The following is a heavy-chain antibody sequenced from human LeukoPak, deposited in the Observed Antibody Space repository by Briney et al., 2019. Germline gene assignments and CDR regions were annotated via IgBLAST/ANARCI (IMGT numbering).Heavy chain of an antibody. Sequence: PGGSLRLSCAASGFTFSSYAMSWVRQAPGKGLEWVSAISGSGGSTYYADSVKGRFTISRDNSKNTLYLQMNSLRAEDTAVYYCAKGGDGGNSGWGYYYYYYYMDVWGKGTTVTVSS. D-gene: IGHD4-23*01. V-gene: IGHV3-23*01. J-gene: IGHJ6*03. CDR1: GFTFSSYA. CDR2: ISGSGGST. CDR3: AKGGDGGNSGWGYYYYYYYMDV.